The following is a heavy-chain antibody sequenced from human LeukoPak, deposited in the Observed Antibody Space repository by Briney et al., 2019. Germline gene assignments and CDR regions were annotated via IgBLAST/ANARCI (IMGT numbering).Heavy chain of an antibody. CDR3: ATTGGYNNFGD. J-gene: IGHJ4*02. Sequence: SETLSLTCAVYGGSFSGYYWSWIRQPPGKGLEWIGEINHSGSTNYNPSLKSRVTISVDTSKNQFSLKLSSVTAADTAVYYCATTGGYNNFGDWGQGTLVTVSS. CDR2: INHSGST. D-gene: IGHD5-24*01. V-gene: IGHV4-34*01. CDR1: GGSFSGYY.